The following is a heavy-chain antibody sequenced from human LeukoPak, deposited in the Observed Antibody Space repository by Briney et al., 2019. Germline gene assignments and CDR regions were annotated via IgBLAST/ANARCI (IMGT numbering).Heavy chain of an antibody. CDR2: IRKKANSYTT. V-gene: IGHV3-72*01. J-gene: IGHJ4*02. CDR3: ARGHRGFDY. D-gene: IGHD3-16*01. Sequence: GSLRLPCPSPGFTFSDSYMDWIRQASGKGLEWVGRIRKKANSYTTEYAASVKGRFTISRDDSKNSLYLQMNGLKTEDTAVYYCARGHRGFDYWGQGTLVTVSS. CDR1: GFTFSDSY.